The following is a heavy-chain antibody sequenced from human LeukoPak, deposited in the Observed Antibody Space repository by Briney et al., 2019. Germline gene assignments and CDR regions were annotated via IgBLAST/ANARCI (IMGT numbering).Heavy chain of an antibody. CDR1: GVTLSSYA. J-gene: IGHJ4*02. CDR3: AKWKYSNSGIDDY. CDR2: ISSSGSGGNT. D-gene: IGHD6-6*01. Sequence: GGSLRLSCAASGVTLSSYAMSWARQAPGKGLEWVSGISSSGSGGNTYYADSVKGRFTISRDSSKNMLYLQMNSLRAEDTAVYYCAKWKYSNSGIDDYWGQGTLVTVSS. V-gene: IGHV3-23*01.